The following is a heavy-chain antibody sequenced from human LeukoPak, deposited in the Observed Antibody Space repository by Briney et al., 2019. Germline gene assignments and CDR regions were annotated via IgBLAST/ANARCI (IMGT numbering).Heavy chain of an antibody. V-gene: IGHV3-66*02. Sequence: GGSLRLSCAASGFTVSSNYMRWVRQAPGKGLEWVSVIYSGGSTYYADSVKGRFTISRDNSKNTLYLQMNSLRAEDTAVYYCARDDYGDYPYGMDVWGQGNTVTVSS. CDR2: IYSGGST. J-gene: IGHJ6*02. CDR3: ARDDYGDYPYGMDV. D-gene: IGHD4-17*01. CDR1: GFTVSSNY.